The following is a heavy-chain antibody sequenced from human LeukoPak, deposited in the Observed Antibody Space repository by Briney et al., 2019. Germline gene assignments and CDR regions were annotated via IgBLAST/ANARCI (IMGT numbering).Heavy chain of an antibody. J-gene: IGHJ4*02. CDR1: GFTFSDHW. V-gene: IGHV3-74*01. Sequence: GGSLRLSCAASGFTFSDHWMHWVRQAPGKGLVWVSNINRVGSTTNYADSVKGRFTISRDNAKDTLYLQMNSLRAEDTAVYYCARSHGSGWYVADYWGQGTLVTVSS. D-gene: IGHD6-19*01. CDR2: INRVGSTT. CDR3: ARSHGSGWYVADY.